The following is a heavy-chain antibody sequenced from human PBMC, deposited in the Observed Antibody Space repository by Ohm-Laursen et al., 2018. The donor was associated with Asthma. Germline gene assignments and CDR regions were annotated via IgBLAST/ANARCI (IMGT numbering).Heavy chain of an antibody. J-gene: IGHJ4*02. V-gene: IGHV3-33*08. Sequence: SSLRLSCTASGFTFTSYDMYWVRQAPGKGLEFVAVIWYGGSNKYYADSVKGRFTISRDNAKNTLYLQMNSLRAEDTAVYYCARDLENDYGGTTFDYWGQGTLVTVSS. CDR3: ARDLENDYGGTTFDY. CDR2: IWYGGSNK. D-gene: IGHD4-23*01. CDR1: GFTFTSYD.